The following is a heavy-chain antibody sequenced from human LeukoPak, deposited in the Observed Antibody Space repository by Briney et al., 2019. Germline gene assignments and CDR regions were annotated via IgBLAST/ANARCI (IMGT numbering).Heavy chain of an antibody. J-gene: IGHJ4*02. CDR1: GFLFRTYG. V-gene: IGHV3-48*01. D-gene: IGHD2-8*02. CDR2: ISGSISAM. CDR3: ATYRQVLLPFES. Sequence: GGSLRLSCAASGFLFRTYGMNWVRQAPGKGLEWVSYISGSISAMYYADSVQGRFTISRDNAKNSLYLHMNSLRAEDTAIYYCATYRQVLLPFESWGQGTLVTVSS.